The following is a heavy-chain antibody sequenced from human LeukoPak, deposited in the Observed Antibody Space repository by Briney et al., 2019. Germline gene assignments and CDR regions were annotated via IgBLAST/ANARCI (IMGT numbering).Heavy chain of an antibody. CDR1: VGFISSGSYY. CDR3: ARLRDNGFDP. Sequence: SQTLSLTCPVSVGFISSGSYYWSWIRQPPGEGLEWIGRIYTSGSTNYNPSLKSRVTLSVDTSKDQFSLKLSSVTAADTAVYYCARLRDNGFDPWGQGTLVTVSS. J-gene: IGHJ5*02. V-gene: IGHV4-61*02. CDR2: IYTSGST.